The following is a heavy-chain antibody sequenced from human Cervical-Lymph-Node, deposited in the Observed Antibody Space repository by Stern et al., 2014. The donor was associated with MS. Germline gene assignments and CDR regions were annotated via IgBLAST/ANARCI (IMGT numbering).Heavy chain of an antibody. J-gene: IGHJ3*02. V-gene: IGHV4-61*01. CDR1: GGSVNSESYY. CDR2: IYYSGTT. CDR3: ATLSYDLLPDDAFDI. Sequence: QVQLQESGPGLVKPSETLSLTCTVSGGSVNSESYYWNWIRQPPGKGLEWIGYIYYSGTTNYNPSLRSRVTMSGDTSKNQFSLKLTSVTAADTAVYYCATLSYDLLPDDAFDIWGQGTMVTVSS. D-gene: IGHD3-9*01.